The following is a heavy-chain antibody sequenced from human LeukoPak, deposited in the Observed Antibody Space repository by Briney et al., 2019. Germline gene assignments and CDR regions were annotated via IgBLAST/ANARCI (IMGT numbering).Heavy chain of an antibody. D-gene: IGHD6-6*01. CDR2: IYSGGST. CDR3: VSIGSSRREGY. Sequence: LAGGSLRLSCAASGFTVSSNYMSWVRQAPGKGLEWVSVIYSGGSTYYADSVKGRFTISRDNSKNTLYLQMNSLRAEDTAVYYCVSIGSSRREGYWGQGTLATVSS. V-gene: IGHV3-66*02. J-gene: IGHJ4*02. CDR1: GFTVSSNY.